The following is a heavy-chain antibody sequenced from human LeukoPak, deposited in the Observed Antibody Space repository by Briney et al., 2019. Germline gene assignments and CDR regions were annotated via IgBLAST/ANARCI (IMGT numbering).Heavy chain of an antibody. Sequence: PGGSLRLSCAASGFTVSSNYMSWVRQAPGKGLEWVSVIYSGGSTYYADSVKGRFTISRDNSKNTLYLQMNSLGAEDTAVYYCAREAGPPEAGYYYYGMDVWGQGTTVTVS. CDR3: AREAGPPEAGYYYYGMDV. J-gene: IGHJ6*02. V-gene: IGHV3-53*01. CDR1: GFTVSSNY. D-gene: IGHD6-13*01. CDR2: IYSGGST.